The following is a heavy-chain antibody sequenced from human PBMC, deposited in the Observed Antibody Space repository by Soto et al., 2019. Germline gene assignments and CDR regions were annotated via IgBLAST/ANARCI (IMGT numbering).Heavy chain of an antibody. D-gene: IGHD6-6*01. Sequence: ASVKVSCKASGYTFTSYGISWVRQAPGQGLEWMGWISAYNGNTNYAQKLQGRVTMTTDTSTSTEYMELSRLRSDDTAVYYCARDRGERSSSFFDYWGQGTLVTVSS. J-gene: IGHJ4*02. CDR3: ARDRGERSSSFFDY. V-gene: IGHV1-18*01. CDR2: ISAYNGNT. CDR1: GYTFTSYG.